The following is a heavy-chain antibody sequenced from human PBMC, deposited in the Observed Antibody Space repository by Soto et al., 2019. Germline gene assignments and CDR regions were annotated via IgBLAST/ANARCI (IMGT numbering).Heavy chain of an antibody. D-gene: IGHD3-16*01. CDR1: GFTFSSYG. CDR3: AKDPAQMATMGGANDYYYYGMDV. J-gene: IGHJ6*02. Sequence: PGGSLRLSCAASGFTFSSYGMHWVRQAPGKGLEWVAVISYDGSNKYYADSVKGRFTISRDNSKNTLYLQMNSLRAEDTAVYYCAKDPAQMATMGGANDYYYYGMDVWGQGTTVTVSS. CDR2: ISYDGSNK. V-gene: IGHV3-30*18.